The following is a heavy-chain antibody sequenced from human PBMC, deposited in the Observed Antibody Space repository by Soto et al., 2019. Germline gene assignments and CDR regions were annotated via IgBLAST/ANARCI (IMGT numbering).Heavy chain of an antibody. J-gene: IGHJ6*02. Sequence: QVQLVESGGGVVEPGRSLRLSCAVSGFTFSNYGMHWVRQAPGKGLEWVAVISYDGSNQYYGDSVKDRFTISRDNSKNTLYLQMNSLRAEETAVYFCAKSRDGYNFYYYYGMDVWGQGTPVTVSS. CDR3: AKSRDGYNFYYYYGMDV. D-gene: IGHD5-12*01. CDR2: ISYDGSNQ. CDR1: GFTFSNYG. V-gene: IGHV3-30*18.